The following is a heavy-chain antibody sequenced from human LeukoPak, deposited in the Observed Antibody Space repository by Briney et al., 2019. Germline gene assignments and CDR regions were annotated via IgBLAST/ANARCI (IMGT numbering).Heavy chain of an antibody. D-gene: IGHD1-1*01. CDR3: ARDISLWTA. CDR1: GFTFSSYE. Sequence: GGSLRLSCAASGFTFSSYEMNWVRQAPEKGLEWVSYISSSGNTIYYADAVKGRFTISRDNDKNSLYLQMNSLRDEDTAVYYCARDISLWTAWGQGTLSPSP. J-gene: IGHJ5*02. CDR2: ISSSGNTI. V-gene: IGHV3-48*03.